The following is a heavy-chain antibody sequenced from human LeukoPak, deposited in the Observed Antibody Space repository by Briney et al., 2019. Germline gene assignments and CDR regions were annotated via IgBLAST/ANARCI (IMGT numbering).Heavy chain of an antibody. CDR3: AKGAGYYDSSGYALDI. CDR2: IYIGDNT. D-gene: IGHD3-22*01. V-gene: IGHV3-53*05. Sequence: GGSLRLSCAASGFTVSSNYMSWVRQAPGKGLEWVSVIYIGDNTYYADAVKGRFTISRDNSKNTLYLQMNSLRAEDTAVYYCAKGAGYYDSSGYALDIWGQGTMVTVSS. CDR1: GFTVSSNY. J-gene: IGHJ3*02.